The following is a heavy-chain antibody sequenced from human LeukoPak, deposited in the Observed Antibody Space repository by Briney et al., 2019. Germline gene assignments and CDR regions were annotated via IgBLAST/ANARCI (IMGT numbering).Heavy chain of an antibody. CDR1: GFTFSSYA. J-gene: IGHJ4*02. CDR3: AKVGSLLLWFGELSY. Sequence: GGSLRLSCAASGFTFSSYAMSWVRQAPGKGLEWVSAISGSGGSTYYADSVKGRFTISRDNSKNTLYLQMNSLRAEDTAVYYCAKVGSLLLWFGELSYWGQGTLVTVSS. CDR2: ISGSGGST. V-gene: IGHV3-23*01. D-gene: IGHD3-10*01.